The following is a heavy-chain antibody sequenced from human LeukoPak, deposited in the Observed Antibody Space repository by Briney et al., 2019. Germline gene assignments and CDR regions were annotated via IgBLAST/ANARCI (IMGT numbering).Heavy chain of an antibody. V-gene: IGHV3-21*01. J-gene: IGHJ4*02. D-gene: IGHD6-13*01. CDR1: GFTFSSYS. Sequence: GGSLRLSCAASGFTFSSYSMNWVRQAPGKGLEWVSSISSSSSYIYYADSVKGRFTISRDNAKNSLYLQVNSLRAEDTAVYYCAREVAAAANDYWGQGTLVTVSS. CDR3: AREVAAAANDY. CDR2: ISSSSSYI.